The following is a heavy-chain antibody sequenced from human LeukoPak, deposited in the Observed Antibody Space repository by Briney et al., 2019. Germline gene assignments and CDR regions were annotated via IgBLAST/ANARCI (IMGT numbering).Heavy chain of an antibody. CDR2: INHSGST. D-gene: IGHD5-12*01. CDR1: GGSFTDYY. V-gene: IGHV4-34*01. J-gene: IGHJ4*02. Sequence: SETLSLTCAVYGGSFTDYYWSWIRQPPGKGLEWIGEINHSGSTNYNPSLKSRVTISLDTSKNQFSLKLSSVTAADTAVYYCASRGADSGFDSIGHWGQGTLVTVSS. CDR3: ASRGADSGFDSIGH.